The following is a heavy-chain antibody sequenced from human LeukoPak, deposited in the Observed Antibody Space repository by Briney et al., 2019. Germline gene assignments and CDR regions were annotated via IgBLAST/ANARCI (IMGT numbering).Heavy chain of an antibody. CDR1: GGSISSSSYY. D-gene: IGHD3-3*01. Sequence: SETLSLTCTVSGGSISSSSYYWGWIRQPPGKGLEWIGSIYYSGSTYYNPSLKGRVTISVDTSKNQFSLKLSSVTAADTAVYYCARHQRNVLRFLEWLLPFDYWGQGTLVTVSS. V-gene: IGHV4-39*01. CDR2: IYYSGST. CDR3: ARHQRNVLRFLEWLLPFDY. J-gene: IGHJ4*02.